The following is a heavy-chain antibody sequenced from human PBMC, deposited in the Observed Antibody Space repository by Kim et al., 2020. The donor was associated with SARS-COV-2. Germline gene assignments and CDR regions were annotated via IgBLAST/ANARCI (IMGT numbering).Heavy chain of an antibody. V-gene: IGHV3-23*01. D-gene: IGHD2-21*02. CDR3: VKVKRMVTMTD. Sequence: GGSLRLSCVASGFTFSSYAMSWVRQAPGKGLEWVSVISGIGGSIYYANSVKGRFIISRDNSKSTLYPQMNDLSGEDTAVYYCVKVKRMVTMTDWGRGTL. CDR2: ISGIGGSI. CDR1: GFTFSSYA. J-gene: IGHJ4*02.